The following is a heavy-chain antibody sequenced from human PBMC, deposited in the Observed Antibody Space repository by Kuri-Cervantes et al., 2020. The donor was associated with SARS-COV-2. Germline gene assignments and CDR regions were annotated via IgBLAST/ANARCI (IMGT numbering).Heavy chain of an antibody. D-gene: IGHD4-23*01. CDR2: IYYSGST. CDR3: ARVGYGGEKVFDY. CDR1: GGSISSGDYY. V-gene: IGHV4-30-4*08. J-gene: IGHJ4*02. Sequence: SETLSLTGTVSGGSISSGDYYWSWIRQPPGKGLEWIGYIYYSGSTYYNPSLKSRVTISVDTSTNQFSLKLSSVTAADTAVYYCARVGYGGEKVFDYWGQGTLVTVSS.